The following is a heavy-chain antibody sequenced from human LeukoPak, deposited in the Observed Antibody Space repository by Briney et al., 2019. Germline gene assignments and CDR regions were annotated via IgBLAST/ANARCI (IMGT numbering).Heavy chain of an antibody. CDR1: GYTFTSYG. D-gene: IGHD3-22*01. Sequence: ASVTVSCKASGYTFTSYGISWVRQAPGQGLEWMGWISAYNGNTNYAQKLQGRVTMTTDTSTGTAYMELRSLRSDDTAVYYCARTNYYDSSGYYYGGGDWFDPWGQGTLVTVSS. J-gene: IGHJ5*02. CDR2: ISAYNGNT. CDR3: ARTNYYDSSGYYYGGGDWFDP. V-gene: IGHV1-18*01.